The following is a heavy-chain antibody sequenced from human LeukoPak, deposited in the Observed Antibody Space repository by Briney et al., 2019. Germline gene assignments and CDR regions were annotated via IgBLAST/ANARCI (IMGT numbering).Heavy chain of an antibody. Sequence: PSETLSLTCTVSGGSISSSSYYWGWIRQPPGKGLEWIGSIYYSGSTYYTPSLKSRVTISVDTSKNQFSLKLSSVTAADTAVYYCARDLRGGSYYGEDYWGQGTLVTVSS. J-gene: IGHJ4*02. CDR1: GGSISSSSYY. CDR2: IYYSGST. CDR3: ARDLRGGSYYGEDY. V-gene: IGHV4-39*02. D-gene: IGHD1-26*01.